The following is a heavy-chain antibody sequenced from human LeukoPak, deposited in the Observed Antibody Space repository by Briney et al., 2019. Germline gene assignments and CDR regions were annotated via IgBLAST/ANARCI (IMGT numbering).Heavy chain of an antibody. J-gene: IGHJ5*02. CDR3: ARLAAAFNWFDP. V-gene: IGHV4-39*01. Sequence: PSETLSLTCTVSGGSISSSSYYWGWIRQPPGKGLEWIGSIYYSGSTYYNPPLKSRVTISVDTSKNQFSLKLSSVTAADTAVYYCARLAAAFNWFDPWGQGTLVTVSS. D-gene: IGHD6-13*01. CDR1: GGSISSSSYY. CDR2: IYYSGST.